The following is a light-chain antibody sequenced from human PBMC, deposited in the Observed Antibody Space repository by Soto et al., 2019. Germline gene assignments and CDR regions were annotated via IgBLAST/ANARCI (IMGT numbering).Light chain of an antibody. CDR2: GAS. CDR1: QSVTNKY. Sequence: EIVLTQSPGTLSLSPGERATLTCRASQSVTNKYLAWYQQKPGQAPRLLVYGASSRPTGIPDRFSGRGSGTDFTLTNSRLEPEDFAVYYCQQYGNSPCTFGQGTKLEI. J-gene: IGKJ2*02. CDR3: QQYGNSPCT. V-gene: IGKV3-20*01.